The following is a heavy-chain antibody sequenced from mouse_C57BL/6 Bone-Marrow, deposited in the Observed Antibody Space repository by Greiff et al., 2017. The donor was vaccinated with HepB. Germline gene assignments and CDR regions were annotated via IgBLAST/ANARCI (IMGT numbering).Heavy chain of an antibody. CDR3: ARHYYGSSY. Sequence: EVKLVESGGGLVQPGGSLKLSCAASGFTFSDYYMYWVRQTPEKRLEWVAYISNGGGSTYYPDTVKGRFTISRDNAKNTLYLQMSRLKSEDTAMYYCARHYYGSSYWGQGTLVTVSA. V-gene: IGHV5-12*01. J-gene: IGHJ3*01. CDR2: ISNGGGST. CDR1: GFTFSDYY. D-gene: IGHD1-1*01.